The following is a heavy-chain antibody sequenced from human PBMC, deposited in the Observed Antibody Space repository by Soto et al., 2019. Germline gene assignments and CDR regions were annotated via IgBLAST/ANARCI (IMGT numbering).Heavy chain of an antibody. CDR3: ASDLGGSYYAPVDY. Sequence: QVQLVQSGAEVKKPGASVKVSCKASGYTFTSYGISWVRQAPGQGLEWMGWISAYNGNTKYAQKLQGRVTMTTDTDTSTAYMELRSLRYYDTAVYYCASDLGGSYYAPVDYWGQGTLVTVSS. J-gene: IGHJ4*02. D-gene: IGHD1-26*01. CDR2: ISAYNGNT. CDR1: GYTFTSYG. V-gene: IGHV1-18*01.